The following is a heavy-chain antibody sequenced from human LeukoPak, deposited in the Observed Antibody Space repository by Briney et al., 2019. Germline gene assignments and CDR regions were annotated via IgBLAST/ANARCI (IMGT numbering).Heavy chain of an antibody. CDR3: TIDKWFEENRLLNYYYGMNV. D-gene: IGHD3-10*01. Sequence: GGSLRLSCAASDFTFSNAWMNWVRQAPGKGLEWVGRIKSKSDGGTTDYAAAVKGRFTISRDDSKNTLYLQMNSLKTEDTAVYYCTIDKWFEENRLLNYYYGMNVWGQGTTVTVSS. V-gene: IGHV3-15*07. CDR2: IKSKSDGGTT. CDR1: DFTFSNAW. J-gene: IGHJ6*02.